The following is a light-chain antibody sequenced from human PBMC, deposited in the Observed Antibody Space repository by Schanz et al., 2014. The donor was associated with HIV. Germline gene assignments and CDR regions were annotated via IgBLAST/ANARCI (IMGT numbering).Light chain of an antibody. CDR2: ANN. Sequence: QSVLTQPPSASGTPGQRVTISCSGSSSNVGSNTVNWYQHLPGTAPKLLMYANNQRASGVPDRFSGSGSGTSASLAISGLQSEDEADYYCAGWDDSLNVWVFGGGTKVTVL. V-gene: IGLV1-44*01. CDR3: AGWDDSLNVWV. CDR1: SSNVGSNT. J-gene: IGLJ3*02.